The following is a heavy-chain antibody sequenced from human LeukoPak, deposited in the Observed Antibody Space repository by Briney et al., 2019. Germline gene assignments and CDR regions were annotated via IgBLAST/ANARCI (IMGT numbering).Heavy chain of an antibody. D-gene: IGHD3-10*01. J-gene: IGHJ4*02. CDR1: GGSISSGGYY. CDR3: ATFTSHYLDSRSYHKADAPFFDF. CDR2: IYYIGST. V-gene: IGHV4-31*03. Sequence: PSETLSLTCTVSGGSISSGGYYWSWIRQHPGKGLEWIGYIYYIGSTYYNPSLKSRVTISVDTSKNQFSLKLSAVTASDTAMYYCATFTSHYLDSRSYHKADAPFFDFWGQGTLVTVSS.